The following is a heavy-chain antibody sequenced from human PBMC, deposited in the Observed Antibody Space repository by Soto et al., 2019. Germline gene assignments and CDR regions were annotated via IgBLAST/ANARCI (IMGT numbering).Heavy chain of an antibody. CDR3: ARDSYYDFWSGPFDY. J-gene: IGHJ4*02. CDR2: ISSSGSTI. V-gene: IGHV3-11*01. D-gene: IGHD3-3*01. Sequence: PGGSLRLSCAASGFTFSDYYMSWIRQAPGKGLEWVSYISSSGSTIYYADSVKGRFTISRDNAKNSLYLQMNSLRAEDTAVYYCARDSYYDFWSGPFDYWGQGTLVTVSS. CDR1: GFTFSDYY.